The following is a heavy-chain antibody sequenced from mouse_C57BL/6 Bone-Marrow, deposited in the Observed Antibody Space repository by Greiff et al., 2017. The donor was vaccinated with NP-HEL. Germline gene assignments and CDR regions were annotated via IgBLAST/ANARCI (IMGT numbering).Heavy chain of an antibody. J-gene: IGHJ3*01. D-gene: IGHD1-1*01. CDR3: ARDPPYGSSGGFAY. CDR2: IDPSDSYT. V-gene: IGHV1-69*01. CDR1: GYTFTSYW. Sequence: VQLQQPGAELVMPGASVKLSCKASGYTFTSYWMHWVKQRPGQGLEWIGEIDPSDSYTNYNQKFKGKSTLTVDKSSSTAYMQLSSLTSEDSAVYYCARDPPYGSSGGFAYWGQGTLVTVSA.